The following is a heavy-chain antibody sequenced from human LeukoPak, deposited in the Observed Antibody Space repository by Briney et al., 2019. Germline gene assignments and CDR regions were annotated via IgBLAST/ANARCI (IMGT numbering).Heavy chain of an antibody. Sequence: VKLGGSLRLSCAVSGITLSNYGMSWDRQAPGKGLEWVARISDNGGSTNYADSVKGRFTISRDNPKNTLYLQMNSLRAEDTAVYFCAKRGVVIRVILVGFHKEAYYFDSWGQGALVTVSS. CDR2: ISDNGGST. CDR3: AKRGVVIRVILVGFHKEAYYFDS. V-gene: IGHV3-23*01. J-gene: IGHJ4*02. D-gene: IGHD3-22*01. CDR1: GITLSNYG.